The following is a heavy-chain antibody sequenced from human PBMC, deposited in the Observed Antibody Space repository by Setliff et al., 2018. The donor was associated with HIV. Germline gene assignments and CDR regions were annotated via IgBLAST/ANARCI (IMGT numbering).Heavy chain of an antibody. V-gene: IGHV5-51*01. D-gene: IGHD3-9*01. CDR1: EYFFRTSW. CDR2: IFPLDSES. J-gene: IGHJ6*04. CDR3: TRHPLQPEVSGYFYLMDV. Sequence: GASLKISCKGPEYFFRTSWIGWVRHLPGKGLEWVAVIFPLDSESRYNPSLEGHVTISVDKSINTAYLQWTSLRASDTAIYYCTRHPLQPEVSGYFYLMDVWGTGTTVTVSS.